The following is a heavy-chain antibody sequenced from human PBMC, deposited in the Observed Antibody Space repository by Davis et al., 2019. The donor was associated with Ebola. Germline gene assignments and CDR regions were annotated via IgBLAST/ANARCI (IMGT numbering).Heavy chain of an antibody. Sequence: MPSETLSLTCTVSGGSISSYYWSWIRQPPGKGLEWIGYIYYSGSTNYNPSLKSRVTISVDTSKNQFSLKLSSVTAADTAVYYCARDCSGGSCYGGAFDIWGQGTMVTVSS. CDR3: ARDCSGGSCYGGAFDI. D-gene: IGHD2-15*01. J-gene: IGHJ3*02. CDR2: IYYSGST. CDR1: GGSISSYY. V-gene: IGHV4-59*01.